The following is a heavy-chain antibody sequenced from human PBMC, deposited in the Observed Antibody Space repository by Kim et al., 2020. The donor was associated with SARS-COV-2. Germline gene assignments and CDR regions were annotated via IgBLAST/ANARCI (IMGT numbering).Heavy chain of an antibody. CDR1: GFTFSNAW. CDR2: IKSKTDGGTT. V-gene: IGHV3-15*01. D-gene: IGHD3-10*01. J-gene: IGHJ6*02. CDR3: TTEYYYGSGSYYNEGYYYYGMDV. Sequence: GGSLRLSCAASGFTFSNAWMSWVRQAPGKGLEWVGRIKSKTDGGTTDYAAPVKGRFTISRDDSKNTLYLQMNSLKTVDTAVYYCTTEYYYGSGSYYNEGYYYYGMDVWGQGTTVTVSS.